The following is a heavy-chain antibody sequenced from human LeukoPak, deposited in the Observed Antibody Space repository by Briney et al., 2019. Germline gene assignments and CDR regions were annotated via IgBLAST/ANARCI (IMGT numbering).Heavy chain of an antibody. CDR3: TRWDCTTTGCYPFDY. V-gene: IGHV3-73*01. CDR1: GFTFGGSA. J-gene: IGHJ4*02. D-gene: IGHD2-2*01. Sequence: QPGGSLKLSCAASGFTFGGSAIHWVRQASGRGLEWVGRIRDKANSYATAYIASVKGRFTISRDDSKNTAYLQMSSLKTEDTAVYYCTRWDCTTTGCYPFDYWGQGTLVTVSS. CDR2: IRDKANSYAT.